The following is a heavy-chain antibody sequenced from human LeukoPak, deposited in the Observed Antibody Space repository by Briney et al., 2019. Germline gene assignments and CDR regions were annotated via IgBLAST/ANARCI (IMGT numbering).Heavy chain of an antibody. CDR1: GFTFSSYA. J-gene: IGHJ4*02. Sequence: GGSLRLSCAASGFTFSSYAMSWVRQAPGKGLEWVSGISGSGGSTYYADSVKGRFTISRDNSKNTLYLQMNSLRAEDTAVYYCAKHSSGCSYFDYWGQGTRVTVSS. D-gene: IGHD6-19*01. CDR3: AKHSSGCSYFDY. CDR2: ISGSGGST. V-gene: IGHV3-23*01.